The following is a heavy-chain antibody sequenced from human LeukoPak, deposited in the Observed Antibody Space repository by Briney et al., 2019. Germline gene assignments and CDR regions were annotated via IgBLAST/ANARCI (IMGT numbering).Heavy chain of an antibody. J-gene: IGHJ6*03. CDR1: GFTFSSYG. CDR2: IRYDGSNK. CDR3: AKRPLITIFGVVIPRGYYYMDV. Sequence: GGSLRLSCAASGFTFSSYGMHWVRQAPGKGLEWVAFIRYDGSNKYYADSVKGRFTISRDNSKNTLYLQMNSLRAEDTAVYYCAKRPLITIFGVVIPRGYYYMDVWGKGTTVTVSS. D-gene: IGHD3-3*01. V-gene: IGHV3-30*02.